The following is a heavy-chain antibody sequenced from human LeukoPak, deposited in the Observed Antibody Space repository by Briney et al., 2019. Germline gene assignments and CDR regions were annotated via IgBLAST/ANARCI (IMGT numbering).Heavy chain of an antibody. CDR2: INHSGST. D-gene: IGHD2-15*01. CDR1: GFTFSSYA. CDR3: ARGVVAASPLYYYYGMDV. V-gene: IGHV4-34*01. Sequence: GSLRLSCAASGFTFSSYAMSWIRQPPGKGLEWIGEINHSGSTNHNPSLKSRVTISVDTSKNQFSLKVSSVTAADTAVYFCARGVVAASPLYYYYGMDVWGQGTTVTVSS. J-gene: IGHJ6*02.